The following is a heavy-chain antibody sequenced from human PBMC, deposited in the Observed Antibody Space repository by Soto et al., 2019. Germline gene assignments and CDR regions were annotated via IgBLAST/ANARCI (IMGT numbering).Heavy chain of an antibody. CDR3: AKDVLRFLEGLAFYVMDV. V-gene: IGHV3-30*18. D-gene: IGHD3-3*01. CDR1: GFTFSSYG. CDR2: ISYDGSNK. J-gene: IGHJ6*02. Sequence: QVQLVESGGGVVQPGRSLRLSCAASGFTFSSYGMHWVRQAPGKGLEWVAVISYDGSNKYYADSVKGRFTISRDNSKNTLYLQMNILRAEDTAVYYCAKDVLRFLEGLAFYVMDVWGQGTTVTVSS.